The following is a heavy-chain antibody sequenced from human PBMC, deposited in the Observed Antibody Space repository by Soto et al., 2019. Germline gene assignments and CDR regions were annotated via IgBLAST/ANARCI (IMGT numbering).Heavy chain of an antibody. D-gene: IGHD3-10*02. CDR1: GLIFSDYH. Sequence: EVQLVESGGGLVQPGGSLRLSCAASGLIFSDYHMDWVRQAPGKGLEWVGRIRRKANSYTTEYAASVKGRFTISRDDSKNSLYLQRNRLKSEDTAVYYCAMFGCGSGGSSGMDVWGQGTTVTVSS. CDR3: AMFGCGSGGSSGMDV. J-gene: IGHJ6*02. CDR2: IRRKANSYTT. V-gene: IGHV3-72*01.